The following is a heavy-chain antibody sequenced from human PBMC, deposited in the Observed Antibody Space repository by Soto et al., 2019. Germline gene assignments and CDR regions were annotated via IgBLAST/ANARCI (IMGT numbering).Heavy chain of an antibody. CDR3: AKDYYGSGAINGFDP. J-gene: IGHJ5*02. CDR2: ISGSGGST. Sequence: EVQLLESGGGLVQPGGSLRLSCAASGFTFSSYAMSWVRQAPGKGLEWVSAISGSGGSTYYADSVKGRFTISRDNSKNTLYLQMTRLRAEDTAVYYGAKDYYGSGAINGFDPWGQGTLVTVS. V-gene: IGHV3-23*01. CDR1: GFTFSSYA. D-gene: IGHD3-10*01.